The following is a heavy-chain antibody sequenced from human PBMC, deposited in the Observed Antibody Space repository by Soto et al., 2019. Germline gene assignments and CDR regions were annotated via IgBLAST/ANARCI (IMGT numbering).Heavy chain of an antibody. CDR2: INAGNGNT. J-gene: IGHJ4*02. CDR1: GYTFTSYA. V-gene: IGHV1-3*01. Sequence: RASVKVSCKASGYTFTSYAMHWVRQAPGQRLEWMGWINAGNGNTKYSQKFQGRVTITRDTSASTAYMELSSLRSEDTAVYYCARDLGGAWLLLDYWGQGTLVTVSS. D-gene: IGHD3-22*01. CDR3: ARDLGGAWLLLDY.